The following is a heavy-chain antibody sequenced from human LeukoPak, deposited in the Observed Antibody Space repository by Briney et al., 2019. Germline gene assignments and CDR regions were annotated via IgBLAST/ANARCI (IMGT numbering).Heavy chain of an antibody. D-gene: IGHD6-6*01. J-gene: IGHJ4*02. CDR1: GFTSNSYS. CDR2: ITSGSSNV. V-gene: IGHV3-21*01. CDR3: ARALTYPSSYPLGY. Sequence: PGGSLRLSCVASGFTSNSYSITWVRQAPGKGLEWILCITSGSSNVYYADSVKGRFTFSRDNAKNSLFLQLNSLRVEDTAVYYCARALTYPSSYPLGYWGQGTLVTVSS.